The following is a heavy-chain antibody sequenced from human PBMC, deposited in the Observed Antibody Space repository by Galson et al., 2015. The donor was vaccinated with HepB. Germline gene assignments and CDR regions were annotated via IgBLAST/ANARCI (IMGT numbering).Heavy chain of an antibody. CDR1: GGSISSGDYY. D-gene: IGHD3-10*01. J-gene: IGHJ5*02. CDR3: ARGRSGGWYGELNP. V-gene: IGHV4-61*08. Sequence: SETLSLTCTVSGGSISSGDYYWSWIRQPPGKGLEWIGYIYYSGTTSYNPSLNSRVTISVDTSKNQLSLRLTSVTAADTAVYYCARGRSGGWYGELNPWGQGTLVTVSS. CDR2: IYYSGTT.